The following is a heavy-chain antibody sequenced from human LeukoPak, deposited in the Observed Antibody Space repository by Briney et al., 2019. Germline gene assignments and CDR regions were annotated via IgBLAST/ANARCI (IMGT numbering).Heavy chain of an antibody. CDR2: MSSSGNTT. V-gene: IGHV3-23*01. CDR1: GFTFSHYA. Sequence: GGSLRLSCAASGFTFSHYAIYWVRQAPGKGLEWVSGMSSSGNTTYYADSVKGRFTMSRDNSKNTPYLQMNSLRAEDTAVYYCAKGISGSFDYWGQGTLVTVSS. CDR3: AKGISGSFDY. D-gene: IGHD6-19*01. J-gene: IGHJ4*02.